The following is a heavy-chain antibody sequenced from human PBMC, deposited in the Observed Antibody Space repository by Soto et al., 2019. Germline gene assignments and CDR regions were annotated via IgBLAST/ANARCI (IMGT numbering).Heavy chain of an antibody. CDR1: GGTFSSYS. J-gene: IGHJ6*02. CDR2: IIPIFGTA. V-gene: IGHV1-69*13. Sequence: SVKVSCKASGGTFSSYSISWVRQAPGQGLEWMGGIIPIFGTANYAQKFQGRVTITADESTSTAYMELSSLRSEDTAVYYCARGYDFWSGYYSPYYYYYGMDVWGQGTTVTVSS. CDR3: ARGYDFWSGYYSPYYYYYGMDV. D-gene: IGHD3-3*01.